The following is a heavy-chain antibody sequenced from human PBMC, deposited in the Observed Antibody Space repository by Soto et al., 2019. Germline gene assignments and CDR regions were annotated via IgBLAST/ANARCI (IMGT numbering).Heavy chain of an antibody. CDR2: IYYSGST. CDR1: GGSISNYY. Sequence: SETLSLTCTVSGGSISNYYWSWIRQPPGKGLEWIGYIYYSGSTNYNPSLKSRVTMSVDTSKSQFSLNLSSVTAADTAVYYCAREDPPSLNWGQGTLVTVSS. CDR3: AREDPPSLN. J-gene: IGHJ4*02. D-gene: IGHD2-2*01. V-gene: IGHV4-59*12.